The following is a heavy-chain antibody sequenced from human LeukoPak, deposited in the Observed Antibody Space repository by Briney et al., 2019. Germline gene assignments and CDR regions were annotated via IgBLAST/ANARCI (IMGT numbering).Heavy chain of an antibody. CDR1: GYTFTAYY. Sequence: GASVKVSCKASGYTFTAYYMHWVRQAPGQGLEWMGWINTDTGNPTYAQGFTGRFVFSLDTSVSTAYLQISSLKAEDTAVYYCAREVGHCGSTSCYARLFDPWGQGTRVTVSS. D-gene: IGHD2-2*01. CDR3: AREVGHCGSTSCYARLFDP. V-gene: IGHV7-4-1*02. J-gene: IGHJ5*02. CDR2: INTDTGNP.